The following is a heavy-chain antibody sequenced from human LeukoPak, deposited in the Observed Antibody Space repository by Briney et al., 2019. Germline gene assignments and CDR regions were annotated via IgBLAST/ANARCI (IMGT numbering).Heavy chain of an antibody. CDR2: IYYSGST. CDR3: AREVVVVPAAIGGSGFDP. CDR1: GGSISSGDYY. Sequence: SETLSLTCTVSGGSISSGDYYWSWIRQPPGKGLEWIGYIYYSGSTYYNPSLKSRVTISVDTSKNQFSLKLSSVTAADTAVYYCAREVVVVPAAIGGSGFDPWGQGTLVTVSS. V-gene: IGHV4-30-4*01. D-gene: IGHD2-2*01. J-gene: IGHJ5*02.